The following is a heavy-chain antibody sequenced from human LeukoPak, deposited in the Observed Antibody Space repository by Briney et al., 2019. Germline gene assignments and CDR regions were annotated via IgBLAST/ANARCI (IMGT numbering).Heavy chain of an antibody. D-gene: IGHD6-19*01. J-gene: IGHJ4*02. CDR1: GYTFTSYG. Sequence: ASVKVSCKASGYTFTSYGISWVRQAPGQGLEWMGWINLDSGDTNYAQKFQGRVTMTRDTSTSTVYMESSSLRSDDTAIYYCARDAYSSGWFDTYFDFWGQGTLVTVSS. CDR3: ARDAYSSGWFDTYFDF. CDR2: INLDSGDT. V-gene: IGHV1-18*01.